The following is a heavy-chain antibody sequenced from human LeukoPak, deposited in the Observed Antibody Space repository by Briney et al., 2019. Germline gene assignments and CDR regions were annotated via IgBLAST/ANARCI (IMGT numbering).Heavy chain of an antibody. J-gene: IGHJ4*02. D-gene: IGHD3-22*01. CDR3: ATSNRADYYDSSGPNDY. V-gene: IGHV1-46*01. CDR2: INPSGGST. CDR1: GYTFTGYY. Sequence: ASVKVSCKASGYTFTGYYMHWVRQAPGQGLEWMGIINPSGGSTGYAQKFQGRVTMTRDTSTGTVYMELSSLRSEDTAVYYCATSNRADYYDSSGPNDYWGQGTLVTVSS.